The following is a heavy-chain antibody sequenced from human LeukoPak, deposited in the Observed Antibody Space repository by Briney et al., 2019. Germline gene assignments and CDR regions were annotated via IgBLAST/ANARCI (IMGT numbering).Heavy chain of an antibody. CDR3: AREPLYPMVDY. D-gene: IGHD3-3*01. V-gene: IGHV4-30-4*08. J-gene: IGHJ4*02. CDR1: GGSISSGDYY. CDR2: IYYSGST. Sequence: PSQTLSLTCTVSGGSISSGDYYWSWIRQPPGKGLEWIGYIYYSGSTYYNPSLKSRVTISVDTSKQQFSLKLSSVTAADTAVYYSAREPLYPMVDYWGPGTLVTVSS.